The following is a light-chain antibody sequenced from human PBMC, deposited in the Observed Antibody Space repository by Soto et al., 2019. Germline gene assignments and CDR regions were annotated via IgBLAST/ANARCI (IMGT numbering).Light chain of an antibody. Sequence: DIQLTQSPSFLSAYVRHRVTITCRASQGISSYLAWYQQKPGKAPKLLIYTASSLQSGVPSRFSGSESGTEFTLTISSLQPEDFATYYCQQLNNYPRTFGQGTKVDIK. CDR2: TAS. CDR3: QQLNNYPRT. J-gene: IGKJ1*01. V-gene: IGKV1-9*01. CDR1: QGISSY.